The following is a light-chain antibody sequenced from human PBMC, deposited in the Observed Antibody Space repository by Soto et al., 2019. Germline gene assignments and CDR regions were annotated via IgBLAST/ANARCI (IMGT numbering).Light chain of an antibody. J-gene: IGLJ2*01. CDR3: LIYYGGAVV. CDR1: TGAVPSGYY. V-gene: IGLV7-43*01. CDR2: STN. Sequence: QTVVTQEPSLTVSPGGTVPLTCASSTGAVPSGYYPNWFQQKPGQAPRALIYSTNNKHSWTPARSSGSLLGGKAALTLSGVQPADEAEYYCLIYYGGAVVFGGGTKLTVL.